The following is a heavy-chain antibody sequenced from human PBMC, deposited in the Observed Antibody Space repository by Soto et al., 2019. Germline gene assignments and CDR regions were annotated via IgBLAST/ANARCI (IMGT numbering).Heavy chain of an antibody. CDR3: AGQYRSSSVAF. CDR2: INGGGGVV. CDR1: GFTFDDYA. V-gene: IGHV3-23*01. D-gene: IGHD6-6*01. J-gene: IGHJ4*02. Sequence: PGGSLRLSCAASGFTFDDYAMHWHRQAAGKGLEGLEWVSTINGGGGVVYYADSVKGRFTISRDNSDTTLCLQMNSMRGEDTAVDYCAGQYRSSSVAFWGQGTLVTVSS.